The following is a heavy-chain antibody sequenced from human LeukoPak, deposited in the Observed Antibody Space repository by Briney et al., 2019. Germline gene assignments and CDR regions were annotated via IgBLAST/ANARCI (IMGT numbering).Heavy chain of an antibody. CDR2: IYSGGST. CDR1: GFTVSSNY. Sequence: PGGSLRLSCAASGFTVSSNYMSWVRQAPGKGLEWVSVIYSGGSTYYADSMKGRFTISRDNSKNTLYLQMNSLRAEDTAVYYCARSSSACGGDCYSEYYFDYWGQGTLVTVSS. V-gene: IGHV3-66*01. J-gene: IGHJ4*02. D-gene: IGHD2-21*02. CDR3: ARSSSACGGDCYSEYYFDY.